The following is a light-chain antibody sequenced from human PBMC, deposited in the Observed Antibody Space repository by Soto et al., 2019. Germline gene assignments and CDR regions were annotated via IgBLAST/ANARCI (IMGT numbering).Light chain of an antibody. J-gene: IGKJ5*01. CDR3: QQRSNWPSIT. Sequence: EIVLTQCPATLALSPGERGTLSCRASQSVSSYLAWYQQKPGQAPRLLISDASNRAPGIPVRFSGSGFGTDFTLTISSLEAEDSAVYYCQQRSNWPSITFGQGTRLEI. V-gene: IGKV3-11*01. CDR1: QSVSSY. CDR2: DAS.